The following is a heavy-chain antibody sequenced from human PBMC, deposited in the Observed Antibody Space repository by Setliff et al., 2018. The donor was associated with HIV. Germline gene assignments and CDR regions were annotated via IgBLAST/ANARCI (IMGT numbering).Heavy chain of an antibody. CDR3: AREPPSSNPTLQYAFDL. J-gene: IGHJ3*01. Sequence: ASVKVSCKTSGCTFVKFGISWVRQAPGQGLEWLGWSSPNGNTKNHHKFEGRITMTTDTPTTTAFMELRSLTSDDTAAYFCAREPPSSNPTLQYAFDLWGQGTMVTVSS. V-gene: IGHV1-18*01. D-gene: IGHD4-4*01. CDR2: SSPNGNT. CDR1: GCTFVKFG.